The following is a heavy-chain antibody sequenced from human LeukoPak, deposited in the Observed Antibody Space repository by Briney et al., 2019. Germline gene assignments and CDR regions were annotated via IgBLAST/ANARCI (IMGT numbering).Heavy chain of an antibody. Sequence: GASVKVCCKASGYTFTSYGISWVRQAPGQGLEWMGWISAYNGNTNYAQKLQGRVTMTTDTSTSTAYMELRSLRSDDTAVYYCARDSTAYCSGGSCYSTGFDYWGQGTLVTVSS. V-gene: IGHV1-18*01. J-gene: IGHJ4*02. D-gene: IGHD2-15*01. CDR1: GYTFTSYG. CDR2: ISAYNGNT. CDR3: ARDSTAYCSGGSCYSTGFDY.